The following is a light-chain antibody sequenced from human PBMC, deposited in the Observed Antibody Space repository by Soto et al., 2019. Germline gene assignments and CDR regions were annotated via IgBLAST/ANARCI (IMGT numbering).Light chain of an antibody. CDR1: QGIANY. V-gene: IGKV1-27*01. CDR2: AAS. Sequence: DIQMTQSPSSLSASVGGRVTITCRASQGIANYLAWYQQKPGKVPKLLIYAASTLEPGVPSRFSGSGFGTDFTLSISSLQPEDFATYYCQKYNGAPFTFGPGTKVDIK. CDR3: QKYNGAPFT. J-gene: IGKJ3*01.